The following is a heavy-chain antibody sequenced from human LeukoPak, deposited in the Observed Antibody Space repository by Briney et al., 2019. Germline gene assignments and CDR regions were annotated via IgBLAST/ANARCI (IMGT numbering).Heavy chain of an antibody. CDR1: GFTFSNAW. V-gene: IGHV3-15*01. CDR2: IKSKTDGGTT. Sequence: PGGSLRLSCAASGFTFSNAWMSWVRQAPGKGLEWVGRIKSKTDGGTTDYAAPVKGRFTISRDDSKNTLYLQMNSLRAEDTALYYCAKDGDTVSGTYYFDMDVWGKGTTVTISS. D-gene: IGHD1-26*01. CDR3: AKDGDTVSGTYYFDMDV. J-gene: IGHJ6*03.